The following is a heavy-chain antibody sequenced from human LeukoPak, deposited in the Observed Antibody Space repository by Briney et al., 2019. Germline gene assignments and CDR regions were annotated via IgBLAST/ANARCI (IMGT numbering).Heavy chain of an antibody. Sequence: PGGSLRLSCAASGFTFSSYAMSWVRQAPGKGLEWVSAISGNGGSTYYADSVKGRFTISRDNSKNTLYLQMSSLRAEDTAVYYCVNRGYCSGGSCYRAGYFDYWGQGTLVTVSS. D-gene: IGHD2-15*01. CDR1: GFTFSSYA. CDR3: VNRGYCSGGSCYRAGYFDY. V-gene: IGHV3-23*01. J-gene: IGHJ4*02. CDR2: ISGNGGST.